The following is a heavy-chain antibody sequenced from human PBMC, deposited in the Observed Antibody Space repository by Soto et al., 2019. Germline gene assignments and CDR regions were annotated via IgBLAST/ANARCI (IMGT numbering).Heavy chain of an antibody. CDR3: ASTRYGSGSYYRLLDY. J-gene: IGHJ4*02. CDR2: TYYRSKWYN. Sequence: PSQTLSLTCAISGDSVSSNSAAWSWIRQSPSRGLEWLGRTYYRSKWYNDYAVSVKSRITINPDTSKNQFSLKLSSVTAADTAVYYCASTRYGSGSYYRLLDYWGQGTLVTVSS. V-gene: IGHV6-1*01. D-gene: IGHD3-10*01. CDR1: GDSVSSNSAA.